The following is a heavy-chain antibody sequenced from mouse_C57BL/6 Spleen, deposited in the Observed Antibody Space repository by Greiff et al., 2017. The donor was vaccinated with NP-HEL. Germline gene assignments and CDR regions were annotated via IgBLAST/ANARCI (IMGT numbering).Heavy chain of an antibody. CDR3: TRSDYSNGGYAMDY. V-gene: IGHV1-15*01. D-gene: IGHD2-5*01. CDR2: IDPETGGT. Sequence: QVQLKESGAELVRPGASVTLSCKASGYTFTDYEMHWVKQTPVHGLEWIGAIDPETGGTAYNQKFKGKAILTADKSSSTAYMELRSLTSEDSAVYYCTRSDYSNGGYAMDYWGQGTSVTVSS. J-gene: IGHJ4*01. CDR1: GYTFTDYE.